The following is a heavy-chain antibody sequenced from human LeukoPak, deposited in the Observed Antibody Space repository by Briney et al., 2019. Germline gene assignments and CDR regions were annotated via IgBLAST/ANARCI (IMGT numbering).Heavy chain of an antibody. D-gene: IGHD3-10*01. V-gene: IGHV3-30*02. CDR3: ARDGSGSPGAFDI. CDR1: GFTFSSYG. J-gene: IGHJ3*02. CDR2: IRYDGSNK. Sequence: PGGSLRLSCAASGFTFSSYGMHWVRQAPGKGLEWVAFIRYDGSNKYYADSVKGRFTISRDNSKNTLYLQMNSLRAEDTAVYYCARDGSGSPGAFDIWGQGTMVTVSS.